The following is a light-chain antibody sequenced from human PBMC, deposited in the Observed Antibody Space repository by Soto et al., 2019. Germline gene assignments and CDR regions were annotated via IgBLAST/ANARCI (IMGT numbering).Light chain of an antibody. CDR3: MQRIEFPLT. CDR2: LGS. CDR1: QSLLHKNGFNY. J-gene: IGKJ4*01. V-gene: IGKV2-28*01. Sequence: DIVMTQSPLSLPVTPGEPAAISCRSSQSLLHKNGFNYLDWYLQKPGQSPQLLIFLGSNRASGVPDRFSGSGSGTDFTLKISRVEAEDVGVYYCMQRIEFPLTFGGGTKVDIK.